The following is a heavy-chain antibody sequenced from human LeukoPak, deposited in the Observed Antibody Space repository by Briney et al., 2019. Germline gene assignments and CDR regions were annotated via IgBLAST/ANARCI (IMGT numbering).Heavy chain of an antibody. V-gene: IGHV3-23*01. J-gene: IGHJ4*02. CDR3: AKDRAYYSDSSGYYLVRAYDY. D-gene: IGHD3-22*01. CDR2: ISGSGGST. Sequence: GGSLRLSCAASGFTFSTYAMSWVRQAPGKGLEWVSGISGSGGSTFYADSVKGRFTISRDNSKNTLYLKMNSLRAEDTAVYYCAKDRAYYSDSSGYYLVRAYDYWGQGTLVTVSS. CDR1: GFTFSTYA.